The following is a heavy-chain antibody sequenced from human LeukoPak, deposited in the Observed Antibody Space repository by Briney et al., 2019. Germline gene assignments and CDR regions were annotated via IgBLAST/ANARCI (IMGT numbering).Heavy chain of an antibody. D-gene: IGHD3-22*01. V-gene: IGHV4-31*03. J-gene: IGHJ5*02. CDR3: AREVADYDSSGYYSSGDWFDP. CDR1: GVSISSGGYY. CDR2: IYYSGST. Sequence: NPSETLSLTCTVSGVSISSGGYYWSWIRQHPGKGLEWIGYIYYSGSTYYNPSLKSRVTISVDTSKNQFSLKLSSVTAADTAVYYCAREVADYDSSGYYSSGDWFDPWGQGTLVTVSS.